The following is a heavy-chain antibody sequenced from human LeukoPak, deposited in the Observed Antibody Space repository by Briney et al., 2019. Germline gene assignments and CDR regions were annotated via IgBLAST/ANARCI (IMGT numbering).Heavy chain of an antibody. D-gene: IGHD1-7*01. Sequence: SGGSLRLSCAASGFTFRNYAMSWVRQAPGKGLEWVSAISGSGTTTHYADSVKGRFTVSRDNSKNTVFLQMHSLGAEDTAVYYCSKGGADTGTLIQVYWGPGTLVTVSS. CDR2: ISGSGTTT. CDR3: SKGGADTGTLIQVY. V-gene: IGHV3-23*01. J-gene: IGHJ4*02. CDR1: GFTFRNYA.